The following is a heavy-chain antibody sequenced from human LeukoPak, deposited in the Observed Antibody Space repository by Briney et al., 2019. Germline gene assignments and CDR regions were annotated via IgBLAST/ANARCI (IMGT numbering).Heavy chain of an antibody. J-gene: IGHJ4*02. CDR1: GGSFSGYF. CDR2: IHPSGST. V-gene: IGHV4-34*01. Sequence: SETLSLTCAVFGGSFSGYFLTWIRQPPGKGLEWIGEIHPSGSTNYNPSLKSRVTISLDTSKNQFSLKLSSVTAADTAVYYCARGRDEYKGGNYWGQGTLVTVSS. CDR3: ARGRDEYKGGNY. D-gene: IGHD5-24*01.